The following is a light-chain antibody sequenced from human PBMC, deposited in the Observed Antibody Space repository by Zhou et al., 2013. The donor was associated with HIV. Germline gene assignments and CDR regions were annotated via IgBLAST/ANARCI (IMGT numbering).Light chain of an antibody. CDR3: MQGIHLPVVT. V-gene: IGKV2-29*03. CDR2: EVS. Sequence: DIVMTQTPLSLSVTPGQPASISCKSSQSLLHSDGKTYLYWYLQKPGQSPQLLIYEVSSRFSGAPVRFSGSGSGTDFTLKISRVEAEDVGVYYCMQGIHLPVVTFGGGTKVEIK. J-gene: IGKJ4*01. CDR1: QSLLHSDGKTY.